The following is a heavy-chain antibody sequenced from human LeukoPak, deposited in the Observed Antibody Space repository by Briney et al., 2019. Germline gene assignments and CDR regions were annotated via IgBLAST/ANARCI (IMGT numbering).Heavy chain of an antibody. CDR1: GGSFSGYY. J-gene: IGHJ4*02. CDR3: ARVAAAGFYFDY. V-gene: IGHV4-34*01. CDR2: INHSGST. D-gene: IGHD6-13*01. Sequence: NPSETLSLTCAVYGGSFSGYYWSWIRQPPGKGLEWIGEINHSGSTNYNPSLKSRVTISVDTSKNQFSLKLSSVSAADTAVYYCARVAAAGFYFDYWGQGTLDTVSS.